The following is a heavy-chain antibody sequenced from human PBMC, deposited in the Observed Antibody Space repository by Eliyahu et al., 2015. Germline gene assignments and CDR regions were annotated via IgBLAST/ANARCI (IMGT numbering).Heavy chain of an antibody. CDR2: XSGGVGRT. V-gene: IGHV3-23*01. CDR3: AKDYEAYCGGDCYPDY. J-gene: IGHJ4*02. CDR1: GFTFSSXG. D-gene: IGHD2-21*02. Sequence: EVQLLESGGGLVQPGGSLRLSCSASGFTFSSXGMXXVRQAPGKGLEWVSGXSGGVGRTYYAXPVKGRFTVYRDNSEKTNTLYLQMNSLRAEDTAVYFCAKDYEAYCGGDCYPDYWGQGTLVTVSS.